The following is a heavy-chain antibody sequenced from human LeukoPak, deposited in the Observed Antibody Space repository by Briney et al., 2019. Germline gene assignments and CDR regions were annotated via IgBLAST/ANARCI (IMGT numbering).Heavy chain of an antibody. V-gene: IGHV3-23*01. Sequence: PGGSLRLSCADSGFTFRGYALSGVRPAPGKGLGWVSAINGGGGSTYYADSVRGWFTISRDNSKSTLYLQMNSLRAEDTAVYYCAKDCSGGSCYSAFDYWGQGTLVTVSS. CDR1: GFTFRGYA. D-gene: IGHD2-15*01. J-gene: IGHJ4*02. CDR3: AKDCSGGSCYSAFDY. CDR2: INGGGGST.